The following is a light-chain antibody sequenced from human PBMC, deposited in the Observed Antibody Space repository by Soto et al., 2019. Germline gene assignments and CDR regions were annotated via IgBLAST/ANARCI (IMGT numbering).Light chain of an antibody. V-gene: IGLV2-14*01. CDR2: DVT. CDR3: SSYTTSRTVV. CDR1: SSDIGAYNY. Sequence: QPVLTQPASVSGSPGQSITISCTGTSSDIGAYNYVSWYQQLPGKAPKLMIYDVTIRPSGVSSRFSASKSGNAAALTISGLQAEDEADYYCSSYTTSRTVVFGGGTKLTVL. J-gene: IGLJ3*02.